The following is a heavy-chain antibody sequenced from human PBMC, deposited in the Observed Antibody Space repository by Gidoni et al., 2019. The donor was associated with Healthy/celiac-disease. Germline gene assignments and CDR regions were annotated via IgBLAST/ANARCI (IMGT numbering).Heavy chain of an antibody. CDR3: AKDQGYYYYGMDV. CDR2: ISYDGSNK. V-gene: IGHV3-30*18. CDR1: GFTSSSYG. J-gene: IGHJ6*02. Sequence: QVQLVESGGGVVQPGRSLRLSCAASGFTSSSYGMHWVRQAPGKGLEWVAVISYDGSNKYYADSVKGRFTISRDNSKNTLYLQMNSLRAEDTAVYYCAKDQGYYYYGMDVWGQGTTVTVSS.